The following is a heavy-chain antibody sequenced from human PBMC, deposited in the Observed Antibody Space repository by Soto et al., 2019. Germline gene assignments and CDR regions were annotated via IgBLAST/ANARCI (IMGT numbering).Heavy chain of an antibody. Sequence: QVQLQESGPGLVKPSQTLSLTCTVSGGSISSGGYHWSWIRQHPGKGLEWIGYIYYSGSTYYNPSLKSRVTISVDTSKNQFSLKLSSVTAADTAVYYCARDSSGWEGIGYWGQGTLVTVSS. J-gene: IGHJ4*02. CDR1: GGSISSGGYH. D-gene: IGHD3-22*01. V-gene: IGHV4-31*03. CDR3: ARDSSGWEGIGY. CDR2: IYYSGST.